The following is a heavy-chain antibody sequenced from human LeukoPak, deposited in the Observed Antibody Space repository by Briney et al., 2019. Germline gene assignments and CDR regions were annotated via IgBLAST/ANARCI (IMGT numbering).Heavy chain of an antibody. CDR1: GFSFSNLG. J-gene: IGHJ4*02. CDR3: ARDLGIFGDFDY. V-gene: IGHV3-30*02. CDR2: IRHDGSNE. Sequence: PGGSLRLSCTTSGFSFSNLGMNWVRQAPDKGLEWLAFIRHDGSNEYSADSVKGRFTISRDNSRSTLFLQMDNLRSEDTAIYYCARDLGIFGDFDYWGQGTLVIVSS. D-gene: IGHD3-3*01.